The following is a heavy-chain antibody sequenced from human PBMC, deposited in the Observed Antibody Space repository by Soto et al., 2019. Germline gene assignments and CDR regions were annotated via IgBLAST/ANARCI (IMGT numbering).Heavy chain of an antibody. Sequence: SETLSLTGSDSGDTIPSDHWNLIGQPPWKRLEWIRDMYYTGSTRYNQSLGSRVTFSVDASKNQFSLNLSSVSAADTAVYYCARGFYDTVGYSSPFDIWGQGILVTVSS. D-gene: IGHD3-22*01. CDR2: MYYTGST. V-gene: IGHV4-59*01. CDR1: GDTIPSDH. J-gene: IGHJ5*02. CDR3: ARGFYDTVGYSSPFDI.